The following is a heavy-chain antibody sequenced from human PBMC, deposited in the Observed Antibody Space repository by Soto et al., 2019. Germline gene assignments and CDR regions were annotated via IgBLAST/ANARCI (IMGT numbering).Heavy chain of an antibody. V-gene: IGHV3-23*01. CDR3: ARTPHSGYDLYYFDY. CDR1: GFTFSSYA. CDR2: ITGGGGKT. J-gene: IGHJ4*02. D-gene: IGHD5-12*01. Sequence: PGGSLRLSCVASGFTFSSYAMSWVRQAPGKGLEWVSGITGGGGKTFYVESVKGRFTISRDNSKNTLYLHMNSLRAEDTAVYYCARTPHSGYDLYYFDYWGQGTLVTVSS.